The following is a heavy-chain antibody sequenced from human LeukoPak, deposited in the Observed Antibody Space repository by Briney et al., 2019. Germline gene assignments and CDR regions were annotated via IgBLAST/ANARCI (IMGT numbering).Heavy chain of an antibody. CDR3: ARETNYYDSSGYYFGNWFDP. CDR2: ISYDGSNK. CDR1: GFTFSSYA. J-gene: IGHJ5*02. D-gene: IGHD3-22*01. V-gene: IGHV3-30*04. Sequence: TGGSLRLSCAASGFTFSSYAMHWVRQAPGKGLEWVAVISYDGSNKYYADSVKGRFTISRDNAKNSLYLQMNSLRAEDTAVYYCARETNYYDSSGYYFGNWFDPWGQGTLVTVSS.